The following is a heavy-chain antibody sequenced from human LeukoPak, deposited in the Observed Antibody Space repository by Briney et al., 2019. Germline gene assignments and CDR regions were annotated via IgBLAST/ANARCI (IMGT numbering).Heavy chain of an antibody. D-gene: IGHD1-1*01. CDR3: GRIGSTTVTTYFDP. V-gene: IGHV5-51*01. CDR2: VYPSDSDT. Sequence: GESLKISCKGSGYSFTNYWSAWVRQVPGKGLDRVGVVYPSDSDTRYSPSFQGQVTISVDKSTNTAYLQWRSLKASDTAMYYCGRIGSTTVTTYFDPWGQGTLVTVSS. CDR1: GYSFTNYW. J-gene: IGHJ5*02.